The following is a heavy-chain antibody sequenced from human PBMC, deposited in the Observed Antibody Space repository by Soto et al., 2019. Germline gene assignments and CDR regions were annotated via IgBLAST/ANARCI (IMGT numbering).Heavy chain of an antibody. CDR2: IYYSGST. Sequence: SETLSLTCTVSGGSISSRDYYWSWIRQPPGKGLEWIGYIYYSGSTYYNPSLKSRVTISVDTSKNQFSLKLSSVTAADTAVYYCARVDSYGYFDYWGQGTLVTAPQ. J-gene: IGHJ4*02. D-gene: IGHD5-18*01. V-gene: IGHV4-30-4*01. CDR1: GGSISSRDYY. CDR3: ARVDSYGYFDY.